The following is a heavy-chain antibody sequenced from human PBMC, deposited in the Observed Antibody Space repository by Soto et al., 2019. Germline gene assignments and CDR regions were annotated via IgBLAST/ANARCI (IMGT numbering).Heavy chain of an antibody. CDR2: IYHSGST. V-gene: IGHV4-30-2*01. CDR1: GGSISSGGYS. J-gene: IGHJ6*02. Sequence: QLQLQESGSGLVKPSQTLSLTCAVSGGSISSGGYSWSWIRQPPGKGLEWIGYIYHSGSTYYNPSLKSRVTISVDRSKNQFSLKLSSVTAADTAVYYCARDQGYSNYGDTYYYYGMDVWGQGTTVTVSS. CDR3: ARDQGYSNYGDTYYYYGMDV. D-gene: IGHD4-4*01.